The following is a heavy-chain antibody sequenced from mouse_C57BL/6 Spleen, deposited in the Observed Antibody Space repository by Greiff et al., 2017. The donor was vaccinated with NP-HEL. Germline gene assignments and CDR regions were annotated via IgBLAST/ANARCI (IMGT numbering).Heavy chain of an antibody. D-gene: IGHD1-1*01. CDR1: GYSITSGYY. CDR3: ARDRGGYYGGAMDY. V-gene: IGHV3-6*01. CDR2: ISYDGSN. J-gene: IGHJ4*01. Sequence: ESGPGLVKPSQSLSLTCSVTGYSITSGYYWNWIRQFPGDKLEWMGYISYDGSNNYNPSLKNRISITRDTSKNQFFLKLNSVTTEDTATYYCARDRGGYYGGAMDYWGQGTSVTVSS.